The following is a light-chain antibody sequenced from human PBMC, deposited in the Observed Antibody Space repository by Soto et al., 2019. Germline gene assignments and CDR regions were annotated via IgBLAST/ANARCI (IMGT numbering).Light chain of an antibody. CDR1: QSISSW. V-gene: IGKV1-5*01. CDR2: DAS. Sequence: DIQMTQSTSTLPASVGDRVNITCRASQSISSWLDWYQQKPGKATKLLIYDASSLESGVPSRFRGSGSGTKLTLTISSLQADDFATYYCQQYNTYWTFGQGTKVEIK. J-gene: IGKJ1*01. CDR3: QQYNTYWT.